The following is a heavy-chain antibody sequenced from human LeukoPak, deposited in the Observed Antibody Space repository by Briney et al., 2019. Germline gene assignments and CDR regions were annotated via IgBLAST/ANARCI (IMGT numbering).Heavy chain of an antibody. CDR1: GFTFSSYW. D-gene: IGHD6-13*01. CDR3: AKDWAATGRRNWFDP. CDR2: ISSDGSST. J-gene: IGHJ5*02. V-gene: IGHV3-74*01. Sequence: GGSLRLSCAASGFTFSSYWMHWVRQAPGKGLVWVSRISSDGSSTTYADSVKGRFTISRDISKNTLYLQMNSLRAEDTAVYYCAKDWAATGRRNWFDPWGQGTLVTVSS.